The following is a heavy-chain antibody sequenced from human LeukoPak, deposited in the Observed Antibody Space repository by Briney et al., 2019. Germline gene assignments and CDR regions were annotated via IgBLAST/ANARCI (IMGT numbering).Heavy chain of an antibody. J-gene: IGHJ6*02. CDR3: ARFGSSGDYCYYGMDV. Sequence: EASETLSLTCTVSGGSISSYYWSWIRQPAGKGLEWIGRIYTSGSTNYNPSLKSRVTMSVDTSKNQFSLKLSSVTAADTAVYYCARFGSSGDYCYYGMDVWGQGTTVTVSS. CDR1: GGSISSYY. D-gene: IGHD3-22*01. CDR2: IYTSGST. V-gene: IGHV4-4*07.